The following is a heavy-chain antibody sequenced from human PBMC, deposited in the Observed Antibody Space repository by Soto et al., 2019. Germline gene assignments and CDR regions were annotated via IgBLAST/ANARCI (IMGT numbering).Heavy chain of an antibody. CDR2: IYSGGSA. J-gene: IGHJ6*02. CDR3: VRDDYGLDV. CDR1: GFIFSSNY. Sequence: GSLRLSCTASGFIFSSNYMSWVRQAPGKGLEWVSVIYSGGSANYADSVKGRFTISRDNSKNTLYLQMNNLRAEDTAVYYCVRDDYGLDVWGQGTAVTVSS. V-gene: IGHV3-53*01.